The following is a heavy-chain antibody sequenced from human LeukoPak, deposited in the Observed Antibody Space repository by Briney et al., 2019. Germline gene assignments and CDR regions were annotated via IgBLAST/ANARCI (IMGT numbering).Heavy chain of an antibody. CDR2: IYYSGST. CDR3: AGQPHTYYCGSGSPQRYYYYYYGMDV. V-gene: IGHV4-59*01. Sequence: PSETLSLTCTVSGGSISSYYWSWIRQPPGKGLEWIGYIYYSGSTNYNPSLKSRVTISVDTSKNQFSLKLSSVTAADTAVYYCAGQPHTYYCGSGSPQRYYYYYYGMDVWGQGTTVTVSS. D-gene: IGHD3-10*01. CDR1: GGSISSYY. J-gene: IGHJ6*02.